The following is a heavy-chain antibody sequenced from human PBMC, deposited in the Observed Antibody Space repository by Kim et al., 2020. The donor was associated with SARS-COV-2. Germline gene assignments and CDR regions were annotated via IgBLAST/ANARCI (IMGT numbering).Heavy chain of an antibody. D-gene: IGHD6-6*01. V-gene: IGHV3-7*03. CDR3: ARVYSSSSGRALDY. CDR1: GFTFSSYW. Sequence: GGSLRLSCAASGFTFSSYWMSWVRQAPGKGLEWVANIKQDGSEKSYVDSVKGRFTISRDNANNSLYLQMNSLRAEDTALYYCARVYSSSSGRALDYWGQGSLVTVSS. J-gene: IGHJ4*02. CDR2: IKQDGSEK.